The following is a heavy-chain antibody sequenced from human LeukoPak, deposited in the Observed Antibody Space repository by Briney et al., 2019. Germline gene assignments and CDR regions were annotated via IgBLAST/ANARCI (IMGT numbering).Heavy chain of an antibody. CDR3: ARDGRVKGRSSSWLP. Sequence: ASVKVSCKASGYTFTSYDINWVRQATGQGLEWMGWMNPNSGNTGYAQKFQGRVTVTRNTSISTAYMELSSLRSEDTAVYYCARDGRVKGRSSSWLPWGQGTLVTVSS. J-gene: IGHJ5*02. CDR2: MNPNSGNT. D-gene: IGHD6-13*01. V-gene: IGHV1-8*01. CDR1: GYTFTSYD.